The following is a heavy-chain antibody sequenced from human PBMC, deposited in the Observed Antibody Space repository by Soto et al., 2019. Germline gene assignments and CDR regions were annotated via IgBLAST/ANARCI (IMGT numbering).Heavy chain of an antibody. V-gene: IGHV1-69*02. CDR3: DSSNGSGYRAFDY. CDR1: GDTFNFYS. CDR2: VNPIVSMS. D-gene: IGHD3-10*01. J-gene: IGHJ4*02. Sequence: QVQLVQSGAEVKRPGSSVKVSCKASGDTFNFYSINWVRQAPGLGLEWMGRVNPIVSMSNYAKKFQGRVTTTADTYTSPADMELSSLRSEDTAIYYGDSSNGSGYRAFDYWGQGALVTVSS.